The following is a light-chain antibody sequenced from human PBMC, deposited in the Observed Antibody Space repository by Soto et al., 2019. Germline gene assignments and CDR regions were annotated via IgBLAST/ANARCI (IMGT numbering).Light chain of an antibody. V-gene: IGLV2-23*02. CDR2: EVS. CDR3: CSYAGSTV. J-gene: IGLJ3*02. CDR1: SSDVGSYNL. Sequence: QSVLTQPASVSGSPGQSITISCTGTSSDVGSYNLVSWYQQHPGKAPKLMIYEVSKRPSGVSNRFSGSKSGNTASLTISGLQDEDEADYYCCSYAGSTVFGGGTKLTVL.